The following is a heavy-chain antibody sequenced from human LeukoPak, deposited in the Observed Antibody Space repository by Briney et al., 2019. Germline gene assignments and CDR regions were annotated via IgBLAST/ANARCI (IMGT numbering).Heavy chain of an antibody. CDR2: IKQDGSEK. J-gene: IGHJ4*02. CDR3: ARDSLSYDFWSGYYTRADGYFDY. Sequence: PGGSLRLSCAASGFTFSSYWMSWVRQAPGKGLEWVANIKQDGSEKYYVDSVKGRFTISRDNAKNSLYLQMNGLRAEDTAVYYCARDSLSYDFWSGYYTRADGYFDYWGQGTLVTVSS. CDR1: GFTFSSYW. V-gene: IGHV3-7*01. D-gene: IGHD3-3*01.